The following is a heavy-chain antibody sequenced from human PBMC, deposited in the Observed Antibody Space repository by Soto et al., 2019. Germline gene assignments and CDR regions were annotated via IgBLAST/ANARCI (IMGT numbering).Heavy chain of an antibody. Sequence: GGSLRLSCAASGFTFSSYAMSWVRQSPGKGLEWVSAISGSGGSTYYADSVKGRFTISRDNSKNTLYLQMNSLRAEDTAVYYCARNYYDSSGATDYWGQGTLVTVSS. CDR2: ISGSGGST. D-gene: IGHD3-22*01. J-gene: IGHJ4*02. CDR1: GFTFSSYA. V-gene: IGHV3-23*01. CDR3: ARNYYDSSGATDY.